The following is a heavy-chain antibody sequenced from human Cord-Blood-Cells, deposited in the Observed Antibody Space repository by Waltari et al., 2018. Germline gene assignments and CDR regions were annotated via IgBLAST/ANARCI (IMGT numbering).Heavy chain of an antibody. V-gene: IGHV4-39*01. J-gene: IGHJ5*02. D-gene: IGHD4-4*01. CDR2: IYYSGST. CDR1: GGSISSSSYY. CDR3: ARHVGYSNWFDP. Sequence: QLQLQESGPGLVKPSETLSLTCTVSGGSISSSSYYWGWIRQPPGKGLEWIGSIYYSGSTYDNPSLKSRVTISVDTSKNQFSLKLSSVTAADTAVYYCARHVGYSNWFDPWGQGTLVTVSS.